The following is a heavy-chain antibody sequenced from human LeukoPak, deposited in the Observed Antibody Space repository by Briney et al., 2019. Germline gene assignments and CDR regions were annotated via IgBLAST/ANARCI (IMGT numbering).Heavy chain of an antibody. Sequence: SETLSLTCTVSGGSISSSSYYWGWIRQPPGKGLEWIGSIYYSGSTYYNPSLKSPVTISVDTSKNQFSLKLSSVTAADTAVYYCTRPLMGLREYYYYYMDVWGKGTTVTVSS. D-gene: IGHD4-17*01. CDR1: GGSISSSSYY. CDR3: TRPLMGLREYYYYYMDV. J-gene: IGHJ6*03. CDR2: IYYSGST. V-gene: IGHV4-39*01.